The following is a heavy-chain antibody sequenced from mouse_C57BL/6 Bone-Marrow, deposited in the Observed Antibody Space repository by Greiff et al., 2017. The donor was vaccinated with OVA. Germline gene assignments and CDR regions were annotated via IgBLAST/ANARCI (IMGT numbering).Heavy chain of an antibody. D-gene: IGHD2-2*01. V-gene: IGHV1-74*01. Sequence: QVQLQQPGAELVKPGASVKVSCKASGYTFTSYWMHWVKQRPGQGLEWIGRIHPSDSDTNYNQKFKGKATLTVDKSSSTAYMQLSSRTSEDSAVYYCAIEGMVKGWFAYWGQGTLVTVSA. CDR1: GYTFTSYW. CDR2: IHPSDSDT. CDR3: AIEGMVKGWFAY. J-gene: IGHJ3*01.